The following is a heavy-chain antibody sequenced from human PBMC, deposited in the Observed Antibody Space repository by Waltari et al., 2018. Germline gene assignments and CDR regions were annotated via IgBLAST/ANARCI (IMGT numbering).Heavy chain of an antibody. CDR2: IRYDGSNK. CDR3: AKGPRWPYYFDY. Sequence: QVQLVESGGGVVQPGGSLRLSCAASGFTFSSYGMPWVRQAPGKGLEWVAFIRYDGSNKYYADSVKGRFTISRDNSKNTLYLQMNSLRAEDTAVYYCAKGPRWPYYFDYWGQGTLVTVSS. J-gene: IGHJ4*02. V-gene: IGHV3-30*02. CDR1: GFTFSSYG.